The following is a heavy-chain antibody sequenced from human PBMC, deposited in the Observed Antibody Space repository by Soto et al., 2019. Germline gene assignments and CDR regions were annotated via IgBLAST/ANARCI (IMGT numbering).Heavy chain of an antibody. Sequence: QVQLQESGPGLVKPSQTLSLTCTVSGGSISTVDYWWSWIRQSPDMGLEWIWHIYDGGRTYNNPSLESRVTMYVDTSKSQLSLTLSSVSAADTAVYYCARGPSGDKVDSWGQGTLVTVSS. D-gene: IGHD7-27*01. J-gene: IGHJ4*02. CDR3: ARGPSGDKVDS. CDR1: GGSISTVDYW. CDR2: IYDGGRT. V-gene: IGHV4-30-4*01.